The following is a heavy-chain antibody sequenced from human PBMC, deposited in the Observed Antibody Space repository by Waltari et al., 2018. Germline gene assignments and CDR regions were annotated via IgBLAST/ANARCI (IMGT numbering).Heavy chain of an antibody. CDR3: VRGSSGWYGTDF. CDR1: GFTFSDNW. CDR2: MNSYATIK. J-gene: IGHJ4*02. Sequence: EVKLVESGGGLVQPGGSLILSCAASGFTFSDNWMHWVRQAPGKGLVWGSRMNSYATIKDYADSVKGRFTISRDNAENTLYLQMNSLRIEDTAIYYCVRGSSGWYGTDFWGQGTLVTVSS. V-gene: IGHV3-74*01. D-gene: IGHD6-19*01.